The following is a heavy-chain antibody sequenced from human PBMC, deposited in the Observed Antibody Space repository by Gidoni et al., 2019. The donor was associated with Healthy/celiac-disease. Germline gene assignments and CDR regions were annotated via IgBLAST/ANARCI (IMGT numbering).Heavy chain of an antibody. D-gene: IGHD4-17*01. V-gene: IGHV3-21*01. CDR2: ISSSSIYI. J-gene: IGHJ6*02. CDR1: GFTFSSYS. CDR3: ARYSDYGDYVGYYYYYGVDV. Sequence: EVQLVESGGGLVKPGGSLRLSCAASGFTFSSYSRNRVRQAPGKGREWVSSISSSSIYIYYADSVKGRFTISRDNAKNSLYLQMNSLRAEDTAVYYCARYSDYGDYVGYYYYYGVDVWGQGTTVTVSS.